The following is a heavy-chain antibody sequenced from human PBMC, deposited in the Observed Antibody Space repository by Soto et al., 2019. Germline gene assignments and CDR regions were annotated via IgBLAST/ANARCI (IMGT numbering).Heavy chain of an antibody. CDR1: GYTFTGYY. J-gene: IGHJ6*02. D-gene: IGHD3-9*01. Sequence: VASVKVSCKASGYTFTGYYMHWVRQAPGLGLEWMGWINPNSGGTNYAQKFQGWVTMTRDTSISTAYMELSRLRSDDTAVYYCARGLWSTYYDILTQPYGMDVWGQGTTVTVSS. V-gene: IGHV1-2*04. CDR2: INPNSGGT. CDR3: ARGLWSTYYDILTQPYGMDV.